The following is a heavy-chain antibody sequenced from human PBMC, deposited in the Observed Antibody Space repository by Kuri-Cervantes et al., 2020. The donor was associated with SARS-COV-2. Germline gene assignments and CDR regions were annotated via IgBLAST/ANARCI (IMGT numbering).Heavy chain of an antibody. CDR1: GFTFSSYA. CDR3: AKASLVGYYYYYMDA. D-gene: IGHD1-26*01. Sequence: GGSLRLSCAASGFTFSSYAMSWVRQAPGKGLEWVSAISGSGGSTYYADSVRGRFTISRDNSKNTLYLQMNSLRAEDTAVYYCAKASLVGYYYYYMDAWGKGTTVTVSS. J-gene: IGHJ6*03. CDR2: ISGSGGST. V-gene: IGHV3-23*01.